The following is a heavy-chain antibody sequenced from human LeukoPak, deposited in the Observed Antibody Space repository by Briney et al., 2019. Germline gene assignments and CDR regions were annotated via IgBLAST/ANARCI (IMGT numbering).Heavy chain of an antibody. Sequence: SETLSLTCTVSGGSISSYYWSWIRQPPGKGLEWIGYIYYSGSTNYNPSLKSRVTISVDTSKNQFSLKLSSVTAADTAVYYCARDYFECFDYWGQGTLVTVSS. CDR3: ARDYFECFDY. V-gene: IGHV4-59*12. J-gene: IGHJ4*02. CDR1: GGSISSYY. CDR2: IYYSGST. D-gene: IGHD3-9*01.